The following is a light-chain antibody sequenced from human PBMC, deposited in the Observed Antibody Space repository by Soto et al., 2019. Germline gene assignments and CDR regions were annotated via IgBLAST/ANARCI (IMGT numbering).Light chain of an antibody. V-gene: IGKV3-15*01. CDR1: QSVSNN. CDR3: QQYNKWPLT. Sequence: EIVMTQSPATLSLSPGERATLSCRASQSVSNNLAWYQQKPGQPPRLLIYFASTRATGIPARFSGSGSGTEFTLTISSLQSEDFAVYYCQQYNKWPLTFGGGTKVETK. CDR2: FAS. J-gene: IGKJ4*01.